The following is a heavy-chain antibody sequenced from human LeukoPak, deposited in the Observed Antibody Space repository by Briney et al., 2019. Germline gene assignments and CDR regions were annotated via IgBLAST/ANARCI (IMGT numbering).Heavy chain of an antibody. J-gene: IGHJ5*02. D-gene: IGHD3-22*01. CDR2: IYYSGST. V-gene: IGHV4-61*01. CDR1: GGPVSSGSNY. Sequence: PSETLTLTCTVSGGPVSSGSNYWSWIRQPPGKGLEWIGYIYYSGSTNYNPSLKSRVTISVDTSKNQFSLKLSSVTAADTAIYYCARDRGSDSSGYDGWFDPWGQGTLVTVSS. CDR3: ARDRGSDSSGYDGWFDP.